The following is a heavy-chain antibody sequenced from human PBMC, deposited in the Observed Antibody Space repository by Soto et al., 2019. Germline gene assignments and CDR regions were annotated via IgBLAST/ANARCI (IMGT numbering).Heavy chain of an antibody. Sequence: GGSLRLSCAVSGFSVSNTYMSWVRQAPGKGLEWVSYISSSSSTIYYADSVKGRFTISRDNAKNSLYLQMNSLRDEDTAVYYCARERANYFDYWGQGTLVTVSS. CDR1: GFSVSNTY. CDR2: ISSSSSTI. J-gene: IGHJ4*02. CDR3: ARERANYFDY. V-gene: IGHV3-48*02.